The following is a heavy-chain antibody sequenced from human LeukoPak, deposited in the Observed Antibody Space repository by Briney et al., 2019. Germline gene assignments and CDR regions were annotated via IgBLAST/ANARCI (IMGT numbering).Heavy chain of an antibody. CDR3: ARGLLPPRWFDP. J-gene: IGHJ5*02. D-gene: IGHD2-21*02. V-gene: IGHV3-30-3*01. CDR1: GITFSSYA. Sequence: PGGSLRLSCAASGITFSSYAMHWVRQAPGKGLEWVAAISSEGSDKYYAESMKGRLTISRDNSKNTLYLQVNSLRAEDTAVYYCARGLLPPRWFDPWGQGTLVTVSS. CDR2: ISSEGSDK.